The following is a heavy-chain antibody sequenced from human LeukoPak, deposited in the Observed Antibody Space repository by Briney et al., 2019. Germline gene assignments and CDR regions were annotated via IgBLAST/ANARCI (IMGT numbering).Heavy chain of an antibody. CDR3: AKVNYYDSSGYLTGFDY. J-gene: IGHJ4*02. D-gene: IGHD3-22*01. Sequence: PGGSLRLSCAASGFTFSSYAMSWVRQAPGKGLEWVSAISGRGGSTYYADSVRGRFTISRDNSKNTLYLQMNSLRAEDTAVYYCAKVNYYDSSGYLTGFDYWGQGTLVTVSS. V-gene: IGHV3-23*01. CDR2: ISGRGGST. CDR1: GFTFSSYA.